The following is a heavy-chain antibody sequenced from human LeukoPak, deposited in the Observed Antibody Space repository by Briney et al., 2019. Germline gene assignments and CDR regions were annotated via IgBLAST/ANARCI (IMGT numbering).Heavy chain of an antibody. CDR3: AKSRAGSLDY. CDR1: GFTFSSYG. J-gene: IGHJ4*02. V-gene: IGHV3-30*18. Sequence: GGSLRLSCAASGFTFSSYGMHWVRQASGKGLEWVAVISYDGSNKYYADSVKGRFTISRDNSKNTLYLQMNSLRAEDTAVYYCAKSRAGSLDYRGQGTLVTVSS. D-gene: IGHD6-25*01. CDR2: ISYDGSNK.